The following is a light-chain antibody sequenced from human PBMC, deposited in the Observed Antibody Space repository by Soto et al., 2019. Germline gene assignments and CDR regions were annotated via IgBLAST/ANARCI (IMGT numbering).Light chain of an antibody. CDR2: DAS. CDR3: QQRSNSWT. Sequence: EIVLTQSPATLSLSPGERATLSCGASQSVSSYLAWYQQKPGQAPRLLIYDASNRATGIPARFSGSGSGTDFTLTISSLEPEDFAVYYCQQRSNSWTFGQGTRLEIK. CDR1: QSVSSY. V-gene: IGKV3-11*01. J-gene: IGKJ5*01.